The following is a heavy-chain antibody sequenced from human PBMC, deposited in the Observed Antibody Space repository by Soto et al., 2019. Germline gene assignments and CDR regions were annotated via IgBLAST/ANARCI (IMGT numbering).Heavy chain of an antibody. CDR3: ATELGENPASPFDA. J-gene: IGHJ4*02. D-gene: IGHD3-10*01. CDR1: GVTFSSET. CDR2: VIPLFGTA. Sequence: QVQLVQSGADVKKPESSVKVSCQASGVTFSSETLGWVRQAPGQGLEWVGGVIPLFGTASYAQKFQGRVTITADESTSTVYMELSSLRSDDTAVYFCATELGENPASPFDAWGQGTLVTVSS. V-gene: IGHV1-69*01.